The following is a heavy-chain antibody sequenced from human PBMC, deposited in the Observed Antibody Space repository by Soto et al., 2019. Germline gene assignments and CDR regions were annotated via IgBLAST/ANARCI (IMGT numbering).Heavy chain of an antibody. CDR2: IFHDGTA. CDR3: ARRGYDTRLDYMYLDV. D-gene: IGHD6-25*01. V-gene: IGHV4-4*02. Sequence: SETLSLTCAVSGVSLTSGNWWTWVRQSPQRGLEYIGEIFHDGTANYYPSFERRVAMSVDTSRNQFSLRLTSVTAADTAVYFCARRGYDTRLDYMYLDVWGPAPLVTVPP. J-gene: IGHJ4*02. CDR1: GVSLTSGNW.